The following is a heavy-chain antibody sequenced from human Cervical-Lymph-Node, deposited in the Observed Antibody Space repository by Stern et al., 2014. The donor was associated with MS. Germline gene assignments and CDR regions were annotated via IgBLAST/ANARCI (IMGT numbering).Heavy chain of an antibody. CDR1: GFTFSSYV. Sequence: MQLVESGGGVVQPGRSLRLSCAASGFTFSSYVMHWVRQAPGKGLEWVAIISYDGSNTYYADSVKGQFTISRDNSKNTLYLQMNRLQSEDTALYYCVREIRPVGTTSSSMGYYFDDWGQGTLVPVSS. CDR2: ISYDGSNT. CDR3: VREIRPVGTTSSSMGYYFDD. V-gene: IGHV3-30*04. D-gene: IGHD1-26*01. J-gene: IGHJ4*02.